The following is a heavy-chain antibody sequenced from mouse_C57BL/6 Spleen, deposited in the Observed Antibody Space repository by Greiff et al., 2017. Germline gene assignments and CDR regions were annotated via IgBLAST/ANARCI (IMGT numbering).Heavy chain of an antibody. Sequence: EVQRVESGGDLVKPGGSLKLSCAASGFTFSSYGMSWVRQTPDKRLEWVATISSGGSYSYYPDRVKGRFTISRDNAKNTLYLQMSSLKSEGTAMYYCARSPPVYYSNCFDDWGQGTTLTVSS. CDR2: ISSGGSYS. CDR3: ARSPPVYYSNCFDD. D-gene: IGHD2-5*01. J-gene: IGHJ2*01. CDR1: GFTFSSYG. V-gene: IGHV5-6*01.